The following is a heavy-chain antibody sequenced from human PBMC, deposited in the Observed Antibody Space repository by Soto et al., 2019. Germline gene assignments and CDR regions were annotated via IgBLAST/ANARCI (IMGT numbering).Heavy chain of an antibody. Sequence: EVQLLESGGGLVQPGGSLRLSCAASGFTFNNYAMTWVRQAPGKGLEWVSAIGGGGDTTSYADSVKGRFTVSRDGSKITLYLQVSSLRAEDTALYYCAKGRGGSGSLTPRVDFWGQGTLVTVSS. V-gene: IGHV3-23*01. CDR3: AKGRGGSGSLTPRVDF. D-gene: IGHD3-10*01. CDR1: GFTFNNYA. CDR2: IGGGGDTT. J-gene: IGHJ4*02.